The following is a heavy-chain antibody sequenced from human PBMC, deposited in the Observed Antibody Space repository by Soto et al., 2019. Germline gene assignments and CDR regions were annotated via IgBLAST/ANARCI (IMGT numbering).Heavy chain of an antibody. J-gene: IGHJ6*02. V-gene: IGHV1-69*01. D-gene: IGHD3-3*01. CDR1: GGTFSSYA. Sequence: QVQLVQSGAEVKKPGSSVKVSCKASGGTFSSYAISWVRQAPGQGLEWIGGIIPIFGTANYAQKFQGRVTITADESTSTAYMELSSLRSEDTAVYYCARASPGGYYTLSYYYYGMDVWGQGTTVTVSS. CDR3: ARASPGGYYTLSYYYYGMDV. CDR2: IIPIFGTA.